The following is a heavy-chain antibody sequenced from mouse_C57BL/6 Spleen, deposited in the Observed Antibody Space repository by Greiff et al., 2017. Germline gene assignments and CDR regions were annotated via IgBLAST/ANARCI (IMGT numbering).Heavy chain of an antibody. D-gene: IGHD1-1*01. Sequence: EVQGVESGGGLVQPKGSLKLSCAASGFSFNTYAMNWVRQAPGKGLEWVARIRSKSNNYATYYADSVKDRFTISRDDSESMLYLQMNNLKTEDTAMYYGVRQRWYGSSDAMDYWGQGTSVTVSA. V-gene: IGHV10-1*01. CDR1: GFSFNTYA. J-gene: IGHJ4*01. CDR3: VRQRWYGSSDAMDY. CDR2: IRSKSNNYAT.